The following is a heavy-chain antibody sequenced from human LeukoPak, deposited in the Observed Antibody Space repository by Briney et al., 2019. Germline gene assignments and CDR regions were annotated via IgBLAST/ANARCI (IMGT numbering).Heavy chain of an antibody. V-gene: IGHV3-9*01. Sequence: TGRSLRLSCAASGFTFDDYAMPWVRQAPGKGLEWVSGISWNSGSIGYADSVKGRFTISRDNAKNTLYLQMNSLRAEDTAVYYCARVAAPGVYFDYWGRGTLVTVSS. CDR3: ARVAAPGVYFDY. J-gene: IGHJ4*02. D-gene: IGHD2-15*01. CDR2: ISWNSGSI. CDR1: GFTFDDYA.